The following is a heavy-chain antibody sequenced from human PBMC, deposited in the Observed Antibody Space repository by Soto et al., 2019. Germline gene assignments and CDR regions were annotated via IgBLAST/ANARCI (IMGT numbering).Heavy chain of an antibody. V-gene: IGHV4-30-2*06. CDR3: ARGDSPEYYFFGLDI. CDR2: ISHSGTT. D-gene: IGHD4-4*01. Sequence: PSETLSLTCIVSSGSISSGGYSWNWVRQSPGKGLEWIGCISHSGTTYSNPSLKSRVVLSIDRSKNQFSLRLSSVAAADTAIYYCARGDSPEYYFFGLDIWGQGTTVTVSS. CDR1: SGSISSGGYS. J-gene: IGHJ6*02.